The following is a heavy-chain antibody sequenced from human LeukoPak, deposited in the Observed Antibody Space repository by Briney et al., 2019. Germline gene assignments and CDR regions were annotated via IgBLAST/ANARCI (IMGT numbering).Heavy chain of an antibody. CDR2: ITASGGTI. V-gene: IGHV3-11*04. Sequence: GGSLRLSCAGSGFTFSDYFMTWIRQAPGKGLEWVSFITASGGTIHYAESVKGRFTISRDNAKNSLYMQMDNLRGEDTAVYYCARDPDSDNAWGWFDPWGQGTLVIVSS. D-gene: IGHD3-16*01. J-gene: IGHJ5*02. CDR1: GFTFSDYF. CDR3: ARDPDSDNAWGWFDP.